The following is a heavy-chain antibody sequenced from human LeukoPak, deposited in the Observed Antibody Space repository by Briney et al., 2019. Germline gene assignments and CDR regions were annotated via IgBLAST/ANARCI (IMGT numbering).Heavy chain of an antibody. D-gene: IGHD3-22*01. J-gene: IGHJ5*02. CDR2: IYTSGNT. CDR1: GGSFSSGSYY. V-gene: IGHV4-61*02. CDR3: ARAQAMIIAWNSFDP. Sequence: SQTLSLTCTVSGGSFSSGSYYWSWIRQPAGKGLEWIGRIYTSGNTNYNPSLKSRVTISVDTSKNQFSLKLSSVTAADTAVYYCARAQAMIIAWNSFDPWGQGTLVTVSS.